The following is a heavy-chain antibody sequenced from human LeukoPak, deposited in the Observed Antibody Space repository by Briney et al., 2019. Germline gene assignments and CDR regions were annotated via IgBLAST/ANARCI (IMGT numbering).Heavy chain of an antibody. J-gene: IGHJ4*02. CDR3: ARIVTWTEFDY. CDR1: GGSISSYY. D-gene: IGHD1-1*01. CDR2: IYYSGST. Sequence: SETLSLTCTVSGGSISSYYWSWIRQPPGKGLEWIGYIYYSGSTNYNPSLKSRVTISVDTSKNQFSLKLSSVTAADTAVYYCARIVTWTEFDYWGQGTLVTVSS. V-gene: IGHV4-59*08.